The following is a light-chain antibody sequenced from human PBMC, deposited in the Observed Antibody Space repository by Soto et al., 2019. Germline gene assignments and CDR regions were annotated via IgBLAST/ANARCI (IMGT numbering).Light chain of an antibody. CDR1: QSINRSY. Sequence: ILLTPSPGTLSLSPGERAALSCRASQSINRSYLAWYRHKPGQPPRLLIYGASTRATGIPDRFSGSGSGTDFTLTISRLEPEDFAVYYCQQYGNVPRTFGQGTKV. J-gene: IGKJ1*01. V-gene: IGKV3-20*01. CDR2: GAS. CDR3: QQYGNVPRT.